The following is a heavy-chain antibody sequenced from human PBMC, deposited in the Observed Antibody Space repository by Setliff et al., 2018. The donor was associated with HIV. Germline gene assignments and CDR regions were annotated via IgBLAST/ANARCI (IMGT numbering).Heavy chain of an antibody. CDR3: ARESACSSTSCPKVLDY. V-gene: IGHV1-69*05. J-gene: IGHJ4*02. D-gene: IGHD2-2*01. Sequence: SVKVSCKASGNTFSSYGITWVRQAPGQGLEWMGGTTPLFGTTNYAQKFQGRVTITTDEPTNTVYMELSGLRSEDTAVYYCARESACSSTSCPKVLDYWGQGTLVTVSS. CDR2: TTPLFGTT. CDR1: GNTFSSYG.